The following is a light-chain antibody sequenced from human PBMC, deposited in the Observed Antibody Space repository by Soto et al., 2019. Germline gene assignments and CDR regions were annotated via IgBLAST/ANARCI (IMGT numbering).Light chain of an antibody. CDR2: GES. CDR3: QQHDTSPRT. J-gene: IGKJ1*01. V-gene: IGKV3-20*01. Sequence: EIVLTQSPGTLSLSPGERATLSCRASQSVSSSSLAWFQQKPGQAPRLLLYGESSRATGIPDRFRASGSGTDFTLTISRLEPEDFAVYYCQQHDTSPRTFGQGTKVEIK. CDR1: QSVSSSS.